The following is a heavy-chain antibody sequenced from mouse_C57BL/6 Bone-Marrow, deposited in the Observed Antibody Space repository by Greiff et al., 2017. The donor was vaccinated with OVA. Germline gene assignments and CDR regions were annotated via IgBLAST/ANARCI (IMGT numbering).Heavy chain of an antibody. CDR3: ARQGDGYWDAMDY. CDR2: IHPNSGST. CDR1: GYTFTSYW. Sequence: VQLQQPGAELVKPGASVKLSCKASGYTFTSYWMHWVKQRPGQGLEWIGMIHPNSGSTNYNEKFKSKATLTVDKSSSTAYMQLSSLTSEDSAVYYCARQGDGYWDAMDYWGQGTSVTVSS. V-gene: IGHV1-64*01. J-gene: IGHJ4*01. D-gene: IGHD2-3*01.